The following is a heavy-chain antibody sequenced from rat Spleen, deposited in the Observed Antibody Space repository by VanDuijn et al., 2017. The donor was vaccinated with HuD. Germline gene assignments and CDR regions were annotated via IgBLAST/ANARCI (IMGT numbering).Heavy chain of an antibody. V-gene: IGHV5-27*01. Sequence: EVQLVESGGGLVQPGRSMKLSCAASGFTFSNYYMAWVRQAPTKGLEWVAYISTGGGSTYYRDSVKGRFTISRDNAKSTLYLQMDSLRSEDTATYYCTSYMYTTAYWYFDFWGPGTMVTVSS. D-gene: IGHD1-6*01. CDR2: ISTGGGST. CDR3: TSYMYTTAYWYFDF. J-gene: IGHJ1*01. CDR1: GFTFSNYY.